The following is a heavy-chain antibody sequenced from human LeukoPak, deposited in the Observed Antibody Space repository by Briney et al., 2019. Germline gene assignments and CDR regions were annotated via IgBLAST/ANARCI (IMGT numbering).Heavy chain of an antibody. CDR2: IYTSGST. D-gene: IGHD5-18*01. Sequence: KTSQTLSLTCTVSGGSISSGSYYWSWIRQPAGKGLEWIGRIYTSGSTNYNPSLKSRVTISVDTSKNQFSLKLSSVTAADTAVYYCARKARAAMAHFDYWGQGTRVTVSS. CDR1: GGSISSGSYY. V-gene: IGHV4-61*02. J-gene: IGHJ4*02. CDR3: ARKARAAMAHFDY.